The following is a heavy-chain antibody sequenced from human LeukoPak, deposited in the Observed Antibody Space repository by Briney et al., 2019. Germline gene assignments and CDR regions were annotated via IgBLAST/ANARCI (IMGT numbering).Heavy chain of an antibody. J-gene: IGHJ4*02. D-gene: IGHD2-2*01. Sequence: SETLSLTCTVSGXSISSSSYYWGWIRQPPGKGLEWIGSIYYSGSTYYNPSLKSRVTISVDTSKNQFSLKLSSVTAADTAVYYCARHETSCSSTSCWVYFGYWGQGTLVTVSS. CDR3: ARHETSCSSTSCWVYFGY. V-gene: IGHV4-39*01. CDR1: GXSISSSSYY. CDR2: IYYSGST.